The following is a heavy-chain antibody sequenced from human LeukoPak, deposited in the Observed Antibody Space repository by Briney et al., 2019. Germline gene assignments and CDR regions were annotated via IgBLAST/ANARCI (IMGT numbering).Heavy chain of an antibody. D-gene: IGHD2-2*01. Sequence: GASVKVSCKASGYAFTSYGISWVRQAPGQGLEWMGWISAYNGNTNYAQKLQGRVTMTTDTSTSTAYMELRSLRSDDTAVYYCASSAAPLNDAFDIWGQGTMVTVSS. V-gene: IGHV1-18*01. CDR1: GYAFTSYG. J-gene: IGHJ3*02. CDR2: ISAYNGNT. CDR3: ASSAAPLNDAFDI.